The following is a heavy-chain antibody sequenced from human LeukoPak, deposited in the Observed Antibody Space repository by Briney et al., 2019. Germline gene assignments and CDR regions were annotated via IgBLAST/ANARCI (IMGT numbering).Heavy chain of an antibody. J-gene: IGHJ4*02. CDR3: ARDLVGATATVDY. Sequence: ASVKVSCKASGGTFSSYAISWVRQAPGQGLEWMGGIIPIFGTANYAQKFQGRVTITADESTSTAYMELSSLRSEDTAVYYCARDLVGATATVDYWGQGTLVTVSS. V-gene: IGHV1-69*13. D-gene: IGHD1-26*01. CDR2: IIPIFGTA. CDR1: GGTFSSYA.